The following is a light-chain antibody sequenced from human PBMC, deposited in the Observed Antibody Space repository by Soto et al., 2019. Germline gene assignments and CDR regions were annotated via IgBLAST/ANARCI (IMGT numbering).Light chain of an antibody. V-gene: IGKV1-33*01. CDR3: QQYENLPT. CDR1: QSVSTL. J-gene: IGKJ5*01. Sequence: GYRVIITCRASQSVSTLLAWYQQKPVRAPKLLIYDASNLEAGVPSRFRGSGSGTDFTFTISRLQPEDIATYYCQQYENLPTCGKGTRLAIK. CDR2: DAS.